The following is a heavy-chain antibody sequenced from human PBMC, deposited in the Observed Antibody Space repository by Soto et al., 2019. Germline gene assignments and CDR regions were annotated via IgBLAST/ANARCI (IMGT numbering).Heavy chain of an antibody. J-gene: IGHJ4*02. V-gene: IGHV3-15*01. Sequence: GGSLRLSCAASGFSFSNAWMTWVRQAPGKGLEWVGRIKGKTGGGTTDYAAPVKGRFTISRDDSKNTFYLQMNSLKTEDTAVYYCTTDAQTYYYDSSGYFAPFDYWGQGTLVTVSS. CDR3: TTDAQTYYYDSSGYFAPFDY. CDR2: IKGKTGGGTT. CDR1: GFSFSNAW. D-gene: IGHD3-22*01.